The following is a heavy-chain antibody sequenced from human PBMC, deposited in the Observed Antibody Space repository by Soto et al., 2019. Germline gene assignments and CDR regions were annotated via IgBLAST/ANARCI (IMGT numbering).Heavy chain of an antibody. J-gene: IGHJ4*02. V-gene: IGHV3-73*01. Sequence: PGGSLRLSCAASGFTFSGSAMHWVRQASGKGLEWVGRIRSKANSYATAYAASVKGRFTISRDDSKNTAYLQMNSLKTEDTAVYYCTRHDSGYFSSLDYWGQGTLVTVSS. CDR3: TRHDSGYFSSLDY. CDR2: IRSKANSYAT. CDR1: GFTFSGSA. D-gene: IGHD3-22*01.